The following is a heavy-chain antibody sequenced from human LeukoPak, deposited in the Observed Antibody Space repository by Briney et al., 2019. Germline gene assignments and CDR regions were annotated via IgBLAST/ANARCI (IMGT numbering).Heavy chain of an antibody. D-gene: IGHD6-19*01. Sequence: SETLSLTCTVSGGPINSHDWSWVRQPAGNGLEWIVRLYVSGLNDVKPSLRSRVSMSVDTSKNQFSLKVTSVTAADTAVYFCAKLATREVAGLGVHDYWGQGTRVTVSS. CDR2: LYVSGLN. CDR1: GGPINSHD. J-gene: IGHJ4*02. CDR3: AKLATREVAGLGVHDY. V-gene: IGHV4-4*07.